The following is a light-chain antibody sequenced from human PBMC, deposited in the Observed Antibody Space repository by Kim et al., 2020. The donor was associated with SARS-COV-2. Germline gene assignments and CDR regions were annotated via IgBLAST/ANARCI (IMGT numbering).Light chain of an antibody. CDR2: KDS. Sequence: SYELTQPSSVSVSPGQTARITCSGDVLAKKYARWFQQKPGQAPVLVIYKDSERPSGIPERFSGSSSGTTVTLTISGAQVEDEADYYCYSAADKNLVFGGGSQLTVL. J-gene: IGLJ2*01. CDR3: YSAADKNLV. CDR1: VLAKKY. V-gene: IGLV3-27*01.